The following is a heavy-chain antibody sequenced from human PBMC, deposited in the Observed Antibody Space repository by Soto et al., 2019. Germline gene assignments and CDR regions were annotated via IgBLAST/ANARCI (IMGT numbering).Heavy chain of an antibody. D-gene: IGHD3-3*01. CDR3: GTILGVVRGVYYGMDV. Sequence: ASVKVSCKASGYTFTGYYMHWVRQAPGQGLEWMGWINPNSGGTNYAQKFQGRVTMTRDTSISTAYMELSRLRSDDTAVYYCGTILGVVRGVYYGMDVWGQGTTVTVSS. V-gene: IGHV1-2*02. J-gene: IGHJ6*02. CDR2: INPNSGGT. CDR1: GYTFTGYY.